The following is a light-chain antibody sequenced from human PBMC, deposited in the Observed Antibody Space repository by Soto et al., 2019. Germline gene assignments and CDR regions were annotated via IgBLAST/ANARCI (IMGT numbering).Light chain of an antibody. J-gene: IGKJ1*01. CDR2: DAS. V-gene: IGKV3-11*01. CDR3: QQRSNWPPTWT. Sequence: EIVLTQSTATLSLSPGERATLSCRASQSVSSYLAWYQQKPGQAPRLLIYDASNSATGIPARFSGSVSGTDFTLTISSLEPEDFAVYYCQQRSNWPPTWTFGLGTKVEIK. CDR1: QSVSSY.